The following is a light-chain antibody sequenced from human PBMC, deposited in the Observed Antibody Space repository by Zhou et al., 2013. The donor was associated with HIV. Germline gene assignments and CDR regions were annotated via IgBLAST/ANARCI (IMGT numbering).Light chain of an antibody. CDR1: QDITHY. V-gene: IGKV1-16*01. Sequence: DIQMTQSPSSLSASVGDRVTITCRASQDITHYLAWFQQKPGQAPKSLIYAASSLQSGVPSRFSGSGSGTGFTLTISSLQPDDSATYYCQQYNSYSLTFGGGTKVEIK. CDR3: QQYNSYSLT. CDR2: AAS. J-gene: IGKJ4*01.